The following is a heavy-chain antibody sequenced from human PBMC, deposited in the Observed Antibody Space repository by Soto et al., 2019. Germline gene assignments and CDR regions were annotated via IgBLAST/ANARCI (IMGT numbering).Heavy chain of an antibody. CDR1: GGTFSSYA. J-gene: IGHJ4*02. D-gene: IGHD2-2*01. CDR2: IIPIFGTA. Sequence: GASVKVSCKASGGTFSSYAISWVRQAPGQGLEWMGGIIPIFGTANYAQKFQGRVTITADESTSTAYMELSSLRSEDTAVYYCARRDIVVVPAANTDDYSNYVFDYWGQGTLVTVSS. V-gene: IGHV1-69*13. CDR3: ARRDIVVVPAANTDDYSNYVFDY.